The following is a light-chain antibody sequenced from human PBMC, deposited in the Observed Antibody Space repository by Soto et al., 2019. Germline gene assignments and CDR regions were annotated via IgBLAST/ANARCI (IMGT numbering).Light chain of an antibody. CDR1: QSVSSN. Sequence: EIVMTQSPATLSVSAGERATLSCRTSQSVSSNLAWYQQRPGQAPRLLIYGASARATGIPVRVSGSGSGTEFTLTISSLQFEDFAVYYRQQYNNWPLTFGGGTKVELK. CDR2: GAS. J-gene: IGKJ4*01. V-gene: IGKV3-15*01. CDR3: QQYNNWPLT.